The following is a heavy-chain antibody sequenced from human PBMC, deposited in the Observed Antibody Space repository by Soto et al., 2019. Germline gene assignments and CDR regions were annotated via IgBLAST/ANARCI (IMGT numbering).Heavy chain of an antibody. CDR1: GFTFSTYD. J-gene: IGHJ6*03. Sequence: PGGSLRLSCAASGFTFSTYDMSWVRQAPGKGLAWVSTISGGAGSTYYADSVRGRFTIPRDNSRNTLYLQMNSLRAEDTAVYYCAKDHSAGYYYMDVWGKGTTVTVSS. CDR3: AKDHSAGYYYMDV. V-gene: IGHV3-23*01. D-gene: IGHD5-18*01. CDR2: ISGGAGST.